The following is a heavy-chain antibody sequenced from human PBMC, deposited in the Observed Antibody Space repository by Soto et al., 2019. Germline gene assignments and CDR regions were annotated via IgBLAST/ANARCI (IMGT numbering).Heavy chain of an antibody. CDR3: ARVCLNWFDP. V-gene: IGHV4-61*01. J-gene: IGHJ5*02. CDR1: GGSVSSGSYY. D-gene: IGHD3-16*01. Sequence: PSETLSLTCTVSGGSVSSGSYYWSWIRQPPGKGLEWIGYIYYSGSTNYNPSLKSRVTISVDTSKNQFSLKLSSVTAADTAVYYCARVCLNWFDPWGQGTLVTVSS. CDR2: IYYSGST.